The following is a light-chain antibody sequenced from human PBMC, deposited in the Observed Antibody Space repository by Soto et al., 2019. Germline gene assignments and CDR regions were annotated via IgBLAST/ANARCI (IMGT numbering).Light chain of an antibody. CDR1: QSISSY. CDR3: QQYEHLIT. V-gene: IGKV1-39*01. J-gene: IGKJ5*01. CDR2: AAS. Sequence: DIQMTQSPSSLSASVGDRVTITCRASQSISSYLNWYQQKPGKAPKLLIYAASSLQSGVPSRFSGSGSGTDFTLTISSLQPEDFATYYCQQYEHLITFGQGTRLEIK.